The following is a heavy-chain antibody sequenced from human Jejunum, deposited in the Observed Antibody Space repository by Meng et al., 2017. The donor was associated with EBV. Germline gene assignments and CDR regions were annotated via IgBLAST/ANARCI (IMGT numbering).Heavy chain of an antibody. CDR1: GDRFGTYS. CDR2: TVPIFGTT. V-gene: IGHV1-69*15. Sequence: QEQLVQAGAEGKKPGASGKVACKASGDRFGTYSVSWVRQAPGQGLEWMGNTVPIFGTTSYAQKFQGRVTITADESTRTAFMELRNLRSEDSAMYYCARAGGDYKDYWGQGTLVTVSS. J-gene: IGHJ4*02. D-gene: IGHD4-17*01. CDR3: ARAGGDYKDY.